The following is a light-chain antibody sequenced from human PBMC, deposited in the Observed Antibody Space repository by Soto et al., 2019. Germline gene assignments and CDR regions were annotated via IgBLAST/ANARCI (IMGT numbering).Light chain of an antibody. Sequence: EIVLTQSPATLSLSPGERATLSCRASQSVSSYLAWYQQKPGQAPRLLIYDASNRATGIPARFSGSGSGTDFTLTISSLEPEDFAVYYCPQRSNWPPTFGQGTKVDIK. CDR3: PQRSNWPPT. CDR1: QSVSSY. CDR2: DAS. V-gene: IGKV3-11*01. J-gene: IGKJ1*01.